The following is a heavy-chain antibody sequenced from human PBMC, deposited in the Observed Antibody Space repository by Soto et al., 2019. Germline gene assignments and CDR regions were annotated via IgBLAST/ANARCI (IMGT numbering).Heavy chain of an antibody. Sequence: VASVKVSCKASGFTFESSVVHWVRQARGQRLEWIGGIVVDTGTTNYAQKVQGRVTISTDMSTTTAYMELSSLRSEDTAVYYCAAPNTAGAPAYWGQGTQVTVPS. CDR3: AAPNTAGAPAY. CDR2: IVVDTGTT. V-gene: IGHV1-58*01. D-gene: IGHD1-26*01. J-gene: IGHJ4*02. CDR1: GFTFESSV.